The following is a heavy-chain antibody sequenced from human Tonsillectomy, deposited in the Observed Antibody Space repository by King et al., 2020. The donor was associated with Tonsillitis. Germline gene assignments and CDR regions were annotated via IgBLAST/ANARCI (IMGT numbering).Heavy chain of an antibody. CDR3: ARVIAAAGKAFDY. J-gene: IGHJ4*02. Sequence: QLVQSGGGVVQPGRSLRLSCAASGFTFSSYAMHWVRQAPGKGLEWVAVISYDGSNKYYADSVKGRFTISRDNSKNTLYLQMNSLRAEDTAVYYCARVIAAAGKAFDYWGQGTLVTVSS. D-gene: IGHD6-13*01. CDR2: ISYDGSNK. CDR1: GFTFSSYA. V-gene: IGHV3-30*04.